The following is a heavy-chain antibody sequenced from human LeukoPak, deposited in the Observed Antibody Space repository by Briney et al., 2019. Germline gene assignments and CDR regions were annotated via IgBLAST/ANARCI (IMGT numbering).Heavy chain of an antibody. CDR1: GGTFSSYA. CDR2: IIPIFGTA. V-gene: IGHV1-69*13. Sequence: ASVKVSCKASGGTFSSYAISWVRQAPGQGLEWMGGIIPIFGTANYAQEFQGRVTITADESTSTAYMELSSLRSEDTAVYYCARDRGSGWYYFDYWGQGTLVTVSS. J-gene: IGHJ4*02. D-gene: IGHD6-19*01. CDR3: ARDRGSGWYYFDY.